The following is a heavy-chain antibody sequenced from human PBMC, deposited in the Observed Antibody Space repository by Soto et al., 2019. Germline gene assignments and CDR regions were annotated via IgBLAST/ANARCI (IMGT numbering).Heavy chain of an antibody. J-gene: IGHJ4*02. CDR1: GFTFSNYP. V-gene: IGHV3-30*04. CDR2: ISYDGSTK. D-gene: IGHD6-25*01. Sequence: QVHLAESGGGVVQPGRSLRLSCAASGFTFSNYPMNWVRQAPGKGLEWVAVISYDGSTKHYADSGKGRCTISRDNIRNTLYLQMNSLRAEDTAIYYCAREGSLRVAAAAYFHSWGQGAQVTGSS. CDR3: AREGSLRVAAAAYFHS.